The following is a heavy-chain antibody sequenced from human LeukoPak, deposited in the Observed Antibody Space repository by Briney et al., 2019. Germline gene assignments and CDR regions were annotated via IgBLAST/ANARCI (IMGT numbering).Heavy chain of an antibody. D-gene: IGHD4/OR15-4a*01. V-gene: IGHV4-59*01. CDR1: GGSISSYY. CDR3: AILMVVTVGTKKKRPNYFDY. J-gene: IGHJ4*02. CDR2: IYYSGST. Sequence: KTSETLSLTCTVSGGSISSYYWSWIRQPPGKGLEWIGYIYYSGSTNYNPSLKSRVTISVDTSKNQFSLKLSSVTAADTAVYYCAILMVVTVGTKKKRPNYFDYWGQGTLVTVSS.